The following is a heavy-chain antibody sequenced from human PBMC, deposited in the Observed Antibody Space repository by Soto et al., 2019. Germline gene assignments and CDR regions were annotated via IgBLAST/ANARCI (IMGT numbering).Heavy chain of an antibody. CDR1: GYTFTGYY. CDR2: IIPIFGTA. D-gene: IGHD1-26*01. V-gene: IGHV1-69*13. Sequence: GASVKVSCKASGYTFTGYYVHWVRQAPGQGLEWMGGIIPIFGTANYAQKFQGRVTITADESTSTAYMELSSLRSEDTAVYYCARDIVGATNDFDYWGQGTLVTVSS. CDR3: ARDIVGATNDFDY. J-gene: IGHJ4*02.